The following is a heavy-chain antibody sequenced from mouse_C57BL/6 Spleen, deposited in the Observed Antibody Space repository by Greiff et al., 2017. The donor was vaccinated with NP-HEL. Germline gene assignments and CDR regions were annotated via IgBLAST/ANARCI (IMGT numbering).Heavy chain of an antibody. Sequence: EVQLQQSGAELVRPGASVKLSCTASGFNIKDYYMHWVKQRPEQGLEWIGRIDPEDGDTEYAPKFQGKATMTADTSSNTAYLQLSSLTYEDTAVYYCTTSPCYGSSYWYFDVWGTGTTVTVSS. CDR1: GFNIKDYY. J-gene: IGHJ1*03. D-gene: IGHD1-1*01. V-gene: IGHV14-1*01. CDR2: IDPEDGDT. CDR3: TTSPCYGSSYWYFDV.